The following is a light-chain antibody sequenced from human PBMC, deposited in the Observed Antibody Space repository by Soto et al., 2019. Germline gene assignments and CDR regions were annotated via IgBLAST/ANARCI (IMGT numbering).Light chain of an antibody. CDR1: QSVGTY. CDR3: QQRSNWPPEVT. CDR2: DAS. V-gene: IGKV3-11*01. Sequence: EIVLTQSSAILSLSPGERATLSCRASQSVGTYLDWYQQKLGQAPRLLIYDASNRATGIPARFSGSGSGTDFTLTISSLEPEDFAVYYCQQRSNWPPEVTFGQGTKVDIK. J-gene: IGKJ1*01.